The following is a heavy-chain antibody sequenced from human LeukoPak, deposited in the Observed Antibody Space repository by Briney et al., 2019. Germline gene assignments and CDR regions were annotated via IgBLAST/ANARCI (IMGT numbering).Heavy chain of an antibody. CDR3: ARLTLSVGWVYNWFDP. CDR1: GFTVSSNY. J-gene: IGHJ5*02. Sequence: GGSLRLSCAASGFTVSSNYMSWVRQAPGKGLEWVAVIYSGGSTNYADSVKGRFTISRHNSKNTLYLQMNSLRAEDTAVYYCARLTLSVGWVYNWFDPWGQGTLVTVSS. CDR2: IYSGGST. D-gene: IGHD1-26*01. V-gene: IGHV3-53*04.